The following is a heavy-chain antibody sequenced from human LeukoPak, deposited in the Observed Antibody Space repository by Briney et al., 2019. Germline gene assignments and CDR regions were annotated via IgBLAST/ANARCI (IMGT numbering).Heavy chain of an antibody. CDR3: ARGSYYYGSGSPRVDY. J-gene: IGHJ4*02. CDR2: INTNTGNP. Sequence: ASVTVSCKASGYTFTSYAMNWVRQAPGQGLEWMGWINTNTGNPTYAQGFTGRFVFSLDTSVSTAYLQISSLKAEDTAVYYCARGSYYYGSGSPRVDYWGQGTLVTVSS. V-gene: IGHV7-4-1*02. CDR1: GYTFTSYA. D-gene: IGHD3-10*01.